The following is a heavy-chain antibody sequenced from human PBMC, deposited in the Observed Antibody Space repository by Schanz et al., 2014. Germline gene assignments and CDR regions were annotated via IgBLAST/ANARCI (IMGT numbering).Heavy chain of an antibody. CDR2: ISVYNHNK. D-gene: IGHD3-3*01. Sequence: GPEVKKPGATVKVSCKASGYIFINSGISWVRQAPGQGLEWMGWISVYNHNKEYDQKFQGRVTMTTDTSTSTAYMALTDLRSDDTAVYYCARDRRFFDRDDLYYFDAWGQGTLVTVSS. CDR1: GYIFINSG. V-gene: IGHV1-18*01. CDR3: ARDRRFFDRDDLYYFDA. J-gene: IGHJ4*02.